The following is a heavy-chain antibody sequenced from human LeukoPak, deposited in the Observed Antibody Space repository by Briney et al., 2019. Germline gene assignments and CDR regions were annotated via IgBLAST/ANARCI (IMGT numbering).Heavy chain of an antibody. Sequence: GRSLRLSCVASGFPFRSYAMTWVRQTPGKGLESVSVITDDEDTYYADSVKGRFTISRDNSQNTVFLQMNSLRVEDTAVYYCAKVDYWSPENYFDSWGQGTLVTVSS. D-gene: IGHD1-1*01. J-gene: IGHJ4*02. CDR3: AKVDYWSPENYFDS. CDR1: GFPFRSYA. CDR2: ITDDEDT. V-gene: IGHV3-23*01.